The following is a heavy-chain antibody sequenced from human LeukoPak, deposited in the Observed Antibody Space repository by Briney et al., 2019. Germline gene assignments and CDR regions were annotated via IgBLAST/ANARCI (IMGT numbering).Heavy chain of an antibody. V-gene: IGHV4-59*01. CDR3: ARDLRGSSCYDY. CDR1: GGSLSSYY. CDR2: IYYSGST. D-gene: IGHD2-2*01. Sequence: SETLSLTCTVSGGSLSSYYWSWIRQPPGKGLKWIGYIYYSGSTSYNPSLKSRVTISVDTSKNQFSLKLSSVTAADTALYYCARDLRGSSCYDYWGQGTLVTVSS. J-gene: IGHJ4*02.